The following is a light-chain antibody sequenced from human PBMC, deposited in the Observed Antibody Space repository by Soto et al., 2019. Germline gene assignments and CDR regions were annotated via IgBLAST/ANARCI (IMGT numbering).Light chain of an antibody. CDR1: HSVNNNY. J-gene: IGKJ1*01. CDR3: QQYGSSRT. V-gene: IGKV3-20*01. Sequence: EIVLTQSPGTLSLSPGERATLSCRASHSVNNNYLAWYQHKPGQAPRLLIYGASSRATGIPDRFSGSGSGTAFTLTISRLEPEDFAVYYCQQYGSSRTFGQGTKVEIK. CDR2: GAS.